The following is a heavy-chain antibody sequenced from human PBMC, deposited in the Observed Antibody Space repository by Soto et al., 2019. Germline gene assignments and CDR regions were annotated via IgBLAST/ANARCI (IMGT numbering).Heavy chain of an antibody. J-gene: IGHJ4*02. CDR1: GFSLSTRGVG. V-gene: IGHV2-5*02. CDR2: IYWDDDK. Sequence: SGPTLVHPTQTLTLTCTFSGFSLSTRGVGVGWIRHPPVKALEWLALIYWDDDKRFSPSLKSRLTITKDTSKNQVVLIMTNMEAVDTATYYCAHNMAELPPRXWGQGTLVTVSX. D-gene: IGHD3-16*01. CDR3: AHNMAELPPRX.